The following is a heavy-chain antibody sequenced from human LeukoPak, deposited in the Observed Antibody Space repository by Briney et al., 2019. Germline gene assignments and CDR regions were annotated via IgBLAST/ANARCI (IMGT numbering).Heavy chain of an antibody. D-gene: IGHD4-23*01. Sequence: PGGSLRLSCAASGFSFGGYGMHWVRQTPGKGLDWVSFVRYDGSKTYYGDSVKGRFTISRDNSNNTVYLQMNRLRPDDTAVYYCVRDGIGGSTTLDSRGQGTLVTVSS. CDR2: VRYDGSKT. CDR1: GFSFGGYG. V-gene: IGHV3-30*02. J-gene: IGHJ4*02. CDR3: VRDGIGGSTTLDS.